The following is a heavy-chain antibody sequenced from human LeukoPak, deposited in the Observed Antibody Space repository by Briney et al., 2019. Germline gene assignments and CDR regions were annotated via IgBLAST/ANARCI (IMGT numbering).Heavy chain of an antibody. CDR2: IYYSGST. D-gene: IGHD2-2*01. Sequence: SETLSLTCTVSGGSISSYYWSWIRQPPGKGLEWIGYIYYSGSTNYNPSLKSRVTISVDTSKNQFSLKLSSVTAAATAVYYCARGGGYCSSTSCHDAFDIWGQGTMVTVSS. J-gene: IGHJ3*02. CDR1: GGSISSYY. V-gene: IGHV4-59*01. CDR3: ARGGGYCSSTSCHDAFDI.